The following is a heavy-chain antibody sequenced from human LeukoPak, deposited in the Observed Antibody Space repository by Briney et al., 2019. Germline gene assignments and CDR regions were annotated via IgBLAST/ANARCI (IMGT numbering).Heavy chain of an antibody. CDR2: IYYSGST. J-gene: IGHJ4*02. D-gene: IGHD2-15*01. Sequence: MTSETLSLTCSVSGGSISSGGHYWSWIRQHPGKGLEWIGYIYYSGSTYYNPSLKSRVTISVDTSKNQFSLRLSSVTAADTAVYYCARVEGQWWFDYWGQGTLVTVSS. V-gene: IGHV4-31*03. CDR1: GGSISSGGHY. CDR3: ARVEGQWWFDY.